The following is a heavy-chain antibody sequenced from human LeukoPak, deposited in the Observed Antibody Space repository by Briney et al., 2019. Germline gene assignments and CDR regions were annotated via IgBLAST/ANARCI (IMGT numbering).Heavy chain of an antibody. CDR2: ISSSGSTI. CDR1: GFTFSSYE. J-gene: IGHJ6*03. CDR3: ARGFITRAYYYYYYMVV. V-gene: IGHV3-48*03. D-gene: IGHD3-10*01. Sequence: PGGSLRLSCAASGFTFSSYEMNWVRQAPGKGLEWVSYISSSGSTIYYADSVKGRFTISRDNAKNSLYLQMNSLRAEDTAVYYCARGFITRAYYYYYYMVVWAKGPRSPSP.